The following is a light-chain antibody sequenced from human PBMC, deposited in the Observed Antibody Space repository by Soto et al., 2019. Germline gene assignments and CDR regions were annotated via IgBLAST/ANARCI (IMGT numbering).Light chain of an antibody. V-gene: IGLV2-14*03. J-gene: IGLJ1*01. CDR3: SSYTTSNTRQIV. Sequence: SALTQLASVSVSTAQSFPIPCTGTSSDVGGYNYVSWYQHHPGKAPKLMIFDVSNRPSGVSNRFSGSKSGNTASLTISGLQPEDEADYYCSSYTTSNTRQIVFGTGTKVTVL. CDR2: DVS. CDR1: SSDVGGYNY.